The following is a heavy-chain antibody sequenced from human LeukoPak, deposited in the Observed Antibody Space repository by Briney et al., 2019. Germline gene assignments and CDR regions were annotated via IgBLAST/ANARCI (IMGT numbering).Heavy chain of an antibody. V-gene: IGHV3-74*03. CDR2: ITSDGIST. CDR1: GFTFSGTW. CDR3: ARDWFHAIDY. Sequence: GGSLRLSCAASGFTFSGTWMHWVRQPPGKGLVWVARITSDGISTTYAESVKGRFTISRDNAKNTLYLQMNSLRAEDTAVYYRARDWFHAIDYWGQGALVTVSS. D-gene: IGHD2/OR15-2a*01. J-gene: IGHJ4*02.